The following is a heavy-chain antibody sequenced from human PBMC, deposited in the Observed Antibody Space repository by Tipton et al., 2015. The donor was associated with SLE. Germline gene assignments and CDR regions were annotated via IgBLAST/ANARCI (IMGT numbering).Heavy chain of an antibody. CDR3: ARDVGGYNTGWFPYYFDY. J-gene: IGHJ4*02. Sequence: TLSLTCTVSGASIGSGAYYWSWIRQDPVKGLEWIGYVYYSGSAYYNPSLKSRVTILVDKSKSQFSLKLSSVTAADTAVYYCARDVGGYNTGWFPYYFDYWGQGTLVTVSS. CDR2: VYYSGSA. V-gene: IGHV4-31*03. CDR1: GASIGSGAYY. D-gene: IGHD2-8*02.